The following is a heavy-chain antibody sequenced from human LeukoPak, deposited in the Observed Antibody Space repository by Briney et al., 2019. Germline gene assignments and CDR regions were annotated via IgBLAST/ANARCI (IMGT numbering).Heavy chain of an antibody. CDR2: ISGSGSAI. Sequence: PGGSLRLSCGASGFTFSTYDMSWVRQAPGKGLEWISYISGSGSAIYYADSVKGQFTISRDNAKKSLNLQMNSLRAEDTAVYYCARSHGDSDYYDYWGQGTLVTVSS. V-gene: IGHV3-48*03. D-gene: IGHD4-17*01. CDR1: GFTFSTYD. J-gene: IGHJ4*02. CDR3: ARSHGDSDYYDY.